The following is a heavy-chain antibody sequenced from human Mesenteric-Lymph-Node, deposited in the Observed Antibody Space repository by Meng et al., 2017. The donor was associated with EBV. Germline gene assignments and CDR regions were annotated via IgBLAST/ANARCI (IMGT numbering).Heavy chain of an antibody. D-gene: IGHD6-19*01. CDR3: VREYSSGCPVGY. J-gene: IGHJ4*02. Sequence: QRHLTDPGPGLGKPSGTLSLTCTVSGGSISSSTNYWGWIRQPPGKGLEWIGTIYNSGKSYYNPSLKGRVTMSVDTSKNQFSLNLSSVTAADTAVYYCVREYSSGCPVGYWGQGTLVTVSS. CDR2: IYNSGKS. CDR1: GGSISSSTNY. V-gene: IGHV4-39*07.